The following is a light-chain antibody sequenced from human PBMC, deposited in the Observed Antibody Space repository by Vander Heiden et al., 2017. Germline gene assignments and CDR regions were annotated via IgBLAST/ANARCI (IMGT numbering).Light chain of an antibody. CDR2: DVG. CDR3: CSYAGRYLVV. CDR1: SSNVGGYNY. V-gene: IGLV2-11*01. J-gene: IGLJ1*01. Sequence: QSALTQPRSVSGSPGQSVTISCTGTSSNVGGYNYVSWYQQHPGKAPKLMIYDVGKRPSGVPDRFSGSKSGNTASLTISGLQGEDEADYYCCSYAGRYLVVFGTGTKVTVL.